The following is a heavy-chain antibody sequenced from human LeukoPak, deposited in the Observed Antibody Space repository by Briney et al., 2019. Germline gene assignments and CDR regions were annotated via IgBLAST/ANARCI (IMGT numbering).Heavy chain of an antibody. CDR1: GGTFSSSA. D-gene: IGHD1-26*01. J-gene: IGHJ4*02. Sequence: VASVKVSCKASGGTFSSSAVSWVRQAPGQGLEWMGGIIPVFNSPNYAQKFLGRLTITADESTRTAYMELSSLRSEDTAVYYCARDYGVGSTAFDYFWGQGTLVTVSS. CDR2: IIPVFNSP. V-gene: IGHV1-69*01. CDR3: ARDYGVGSTAFDYF.